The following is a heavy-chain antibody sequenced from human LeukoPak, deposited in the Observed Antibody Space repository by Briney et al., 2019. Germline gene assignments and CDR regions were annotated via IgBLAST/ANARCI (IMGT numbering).Heavy chain of an antibody. J-gene: IGHJ4*02. CDR2: VNPTGGST. CDR1: GYTFTTNY. Sequence: GASVKVSCTASGYTFTTNYMHWVRQAPGQGLEWMGIVNPTGGSTTYAQKFQGRVTMTRDTSTSTVYMELSSLRSEDTAVYYCAREASGVNGFDYWGQGTLVTVSS. D-gene: IGHD3-10*01. V-gene: IGHV1-46*01. CDR3: AREASGVNGFDY.